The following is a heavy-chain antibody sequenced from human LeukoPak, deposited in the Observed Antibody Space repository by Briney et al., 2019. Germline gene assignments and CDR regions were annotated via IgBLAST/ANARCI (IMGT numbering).Heavy chain of an antibody. CDR1: GFTFSDYA. CDR2: ISGSGGNT. J-gene: IGHJ4*02. CDR3: ARGYASGTYYSDY. D-gene: IGHD3-10*01. Sequence: GGSLRPSCAASGFTFSDYAMSWVRQAPGKGLEWVSAISGSGGNTYYADSVRGRFTISRDKSKNTLFLQMNSLRAEDTAVYYCARGYASGTYYSDYWGQGTLVTVSS. V-gene: IGHV3-23*01.